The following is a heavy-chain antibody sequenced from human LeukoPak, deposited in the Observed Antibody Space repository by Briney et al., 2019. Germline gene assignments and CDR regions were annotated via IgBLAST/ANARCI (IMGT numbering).Heavy chain of an antibody. CDR2: INHSGST. D-gene: IGHD3-10*01. Sequence: SETLSLTCAVYGGSFSGYYWTWIRQPPGKGLDWIGQINHSGSTHYNPSLKSRLTISVDTSKNQFSLKLRSVTAADTAIYYCASSPYYAVTVPGFDAWRQGTLVTVSS. CDR1: GGSFSGYY. J-gene: IGHJ5*02. CDR3: ASSPYYAVTVPGFDA. V-gene: IGHV4-34*01.